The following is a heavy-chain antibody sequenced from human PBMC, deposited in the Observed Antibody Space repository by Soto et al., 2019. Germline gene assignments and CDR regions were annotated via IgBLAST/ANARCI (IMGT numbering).Heavy chain of an antibody. Sequence: PSETLSLTCTVSGGSISNYYWTWIRQPPGKGLEWIGYIYYSGSTKYNPSLKSRVIISVDTSKNLFSLKLSSVTVADTAVYYCARAVNDFWSGFSYYFDYWGQGALVTVSS. CDR3: ARAVNDFWSGFSYYFDY. CDR2: IYYSGST. CDR1: GGSISNYY. V-gene: IGHV4-59*01. D-gene: IGHD3-3*01. J-gene: IGHJ4*02.